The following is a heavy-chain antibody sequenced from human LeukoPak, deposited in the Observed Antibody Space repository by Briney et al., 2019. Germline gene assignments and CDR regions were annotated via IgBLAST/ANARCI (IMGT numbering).Heavy chain of an antibody. J-gene: IGHJ4*02. D-gene: IGHD3-9*01. CDR1: GGSISSSSYY. V-gene: IGHV4-39*01. CDR3: ARRDARYLDWSLYDY. Sequence: PSETLSLTCTVSGGSISSSSYYWGWIRQPPGKGLEWIGSIYYSGSTYYNPSLKSRVTISVDTSKNQFSLKLSSVTAADTAVYYCARRDARYLDWSLYDYWGQGTLVTVSS. CDR2: IYYSGST.